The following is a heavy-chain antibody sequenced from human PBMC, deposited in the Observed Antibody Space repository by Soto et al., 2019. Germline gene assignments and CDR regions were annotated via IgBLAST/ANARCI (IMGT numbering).Heavy chain of an antibody. CDR2: IKHDGSEK. V-gene: IGHV3-7*01. D-gene: IGHD6-25*01. Sequence: EVQLVESGGGLVQPGGSLRLSCAASGFTFSGYWMSWVRQAPGKGLESVANIKHDGSEKNYGDSVKGRFAISRDNTQNSLSLQMNSLRAEDTAVYYCVRRRLTANFDYLGQGTLVTVSS. CDR3: VRRRLTANFDY. J-gene: IGHJ4*02. CDR1: GFTFSGYW.